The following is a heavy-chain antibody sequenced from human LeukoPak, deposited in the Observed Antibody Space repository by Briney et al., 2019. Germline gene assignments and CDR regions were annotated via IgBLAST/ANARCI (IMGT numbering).Heavy chain of an antibody. CDR1: GYTFTSYD. CDR3: AKDAQGGLGYSSGWAFDY. CDR2: MNPNNGNT. D-gene: IGHD6-19*01. V-gene: IGHV1-8*03. Sequence: ASVKVSCKASGYTFTSYDINWVRQATGQGLEWMGWMNPNNGNTGYAQKFQGRVTITRNTSISTAYMELSSLRSEDTAVYYCAKDAQGGLGYSSGWAFDYWGQGTLVTVSS. J-gene: IGHJ4*02.